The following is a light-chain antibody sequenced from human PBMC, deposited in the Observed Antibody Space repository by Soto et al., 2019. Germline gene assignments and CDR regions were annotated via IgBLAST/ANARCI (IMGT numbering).Light chain of an antibody. CDR2: EVS. V-gene: IGLV2-8*01. J-gene: IGLJ1*01. Sequence: QSALTQPPSASGSPGQSVTISCTGTSSDVGGYNYVPWYQQHPGKAPKLMIYEVSKRPSGVPDRFSGSKSGNTASLTVSGLQAEDEADYYCSSYAGSNNFPYVFGTGTKVTV. CDR1: SSDVGGYNY. CDR3: SSYAGSNNFPYV.